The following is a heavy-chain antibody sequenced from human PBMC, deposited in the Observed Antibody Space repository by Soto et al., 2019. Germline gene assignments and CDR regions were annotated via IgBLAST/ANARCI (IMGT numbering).Heavy chain of an antibody. CDR1: GFTFSSYA. D-gene: IGHD2-15*01. Sequence: GGSLRLSCAASGFTFSSYAMSWVRQAPGKGLEWVSAISGSGGSTYYADSVKGRFTISRDNSKNTLYLQMNSLRAEDTAVYYCAKDLSGAPVGVAAAPFDYWGQGTLVTVSS. CDR2: ISGSGGST. J-gene: IGHJ4*02. V-gene: IGHV3-23*01. CDR3: AKDLSGAPVGVAAAPFDY.